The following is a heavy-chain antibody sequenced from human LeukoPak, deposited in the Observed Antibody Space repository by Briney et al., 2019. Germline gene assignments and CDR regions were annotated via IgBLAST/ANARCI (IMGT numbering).Heavy chain of an antibody. CDR3: ARRPSGSGSYGFGP. Sequence: SETLSLTCTVSGGSISSYYWSWIRQPPGKGLEWLGYIYYSGSTNYNPSLKSRVTISVDTSKNQFSLKLSSVTAADTAVYYCARRPSGSGSYGFGPWGQETLVTVSS. D-gene: IGHD3-10*01. CDR1: GGSISSYY. V-gene: IGHV4-59*01. CDR2: IYYSGST. J-gene: IGHJ5*02.